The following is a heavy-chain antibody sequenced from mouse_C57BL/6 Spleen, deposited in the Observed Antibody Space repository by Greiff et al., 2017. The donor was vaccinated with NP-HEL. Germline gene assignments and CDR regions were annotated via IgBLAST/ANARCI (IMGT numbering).Heavy chain of an antibody. CDR1: GYSITSGYY. CDR2: ISYDGSN. D-gene: IGHD2-1*01. CDR3: ASGNYPYYYAMDY. V-gene: IGHV3-6*01. J-gene: IGHJ4*01. Sequence: EVKLQESGPGLVKPSQSLSLTCSVTGYSITSGYYWNWIRQFPGNKLEWMGYISYDGSNNYNPSLKNRISITRDTSKNQFFLKLNSVTTEDTATYYCASGNYPYYYAMDYWGQGTSVTVSS.